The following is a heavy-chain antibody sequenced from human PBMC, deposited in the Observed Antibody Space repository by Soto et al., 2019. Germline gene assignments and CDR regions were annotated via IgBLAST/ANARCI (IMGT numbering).Heavy chain of an antibody. Sequence: EVQLLESGGGLVQPGGSLRLSCAASGFTFSSYAMSWVRQAPGKGLEWVSAIRGSGGSTYYADSVKGRFTISSDNSKHTLYLQMNSLRAEDTAIYYCAKRLVVAAYFYDYGMDVWGQGTTVTVSS. CDR2: IRGSGGST. CDR1: GFTFSSYA. V-gene: IGHV3-23*01. D-gene: IGHD2-15*01. CDR3: AKRLVVAAYFYDYGMDV. J-gene: IGHJ6*02.